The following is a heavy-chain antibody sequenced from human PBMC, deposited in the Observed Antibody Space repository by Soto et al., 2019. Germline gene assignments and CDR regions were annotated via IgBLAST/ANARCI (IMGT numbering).Heavy chain of an antibody. V-gene: IGHV3-23*01. CDR1: EFTFSNYA. CDR3: AKNPGYYYDSTGYHFDY. Sequence: LRLSCAASEFTFSNYAMSWARQAPGKGLELVSAISYGGCTTYDADSVKGRFTISRDNSKNTLYLQMNSLRAEDTAVYYCAKNPGYYYDSTGYHFDYWGQGTVVTVSS. CDR2: ISYGGCTT. J-gene: IGHJ4*02. D-gene: IGHD3-22*01.